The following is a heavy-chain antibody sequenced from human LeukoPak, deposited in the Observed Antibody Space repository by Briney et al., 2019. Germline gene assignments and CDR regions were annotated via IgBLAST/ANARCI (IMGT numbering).Heavy chain of an antibody. D-gene: IGHD3-9*01. Sequence: VASVKVSCKASGYTFTNHDFNWMRQATGQGLEWMGWMNPNSGSTGYAQKFQGRVTMTRDTSLSTAYMELSSLRSEDTAVYYCARGARKYDILTGYYGCWFDPWGQGTLVTVSS. CDR2: MNPNSGST. CDR3: ARGARKYDILTGYYGCWFDP. CDR1: GYTFTNHD. J-gene: IGHJ5*02. V-gene: IGHV1-8*01.